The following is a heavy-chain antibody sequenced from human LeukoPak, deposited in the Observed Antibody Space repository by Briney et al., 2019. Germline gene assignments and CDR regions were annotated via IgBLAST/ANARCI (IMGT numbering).Heavy chain of an antibody. CDR1: GGTFSSYA. CDR3: ASRDIAAAGTHLHPNYYYYYYMDV. V-gene: IGHV1-69*05. D-gene: IGHD6-13*01. J-gene: IGHJ6*03. CDR2: IIPILGTA. Sequence: ASVKVSCKASGGTFSSYAISWVRRAPGQGLEWMGGIIPILGTANYAQKFQGRVTITTDESTSTAYMELSSLRSEDTAVYYCASRDIAAAGTHLHPNYYYYYYMDVWGKGTTVTVSS.